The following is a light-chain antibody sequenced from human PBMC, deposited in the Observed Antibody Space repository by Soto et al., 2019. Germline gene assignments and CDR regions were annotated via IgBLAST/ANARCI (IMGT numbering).Light chain of an antibody. J-gene: IGKJ4*01. V-gene: IGKV1-39*01. Sequence: DILMTQSPSSLSASVGDRVTITCRASQSISIYLNWYQQKSGEAPKLLIYAASSLQSGVPSRFSGSGSGTDFTLTINNLQPGDFASYYCQQSYSTPLTFGGGTKVEI. CDR2: AAS. CDR1: QSISIY. CDR3: QQSYSTPLT.